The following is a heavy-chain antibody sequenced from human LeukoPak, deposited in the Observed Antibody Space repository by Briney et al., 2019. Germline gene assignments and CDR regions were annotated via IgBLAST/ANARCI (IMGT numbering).Heavy chain of an antibody. CDR2: ISYDGNNK. Sequence: PGGSLRLSCAASGFTFSSCAMHWVRQAPGKGLEWVAVISYDGNNKYYADSVKGRFTISRDNSKNTLYLQMNSLRAEDTAVYYCARGLYCGGDCYHFDYWGQGTLVTVSS. D-gene: IGHD2-21*02. CDR1: GFTFSSCA. CDR3: ARGLYCGGDCYHFDY. J-gene: IGHJ4*02. V-gene: IGHV3-30*04.